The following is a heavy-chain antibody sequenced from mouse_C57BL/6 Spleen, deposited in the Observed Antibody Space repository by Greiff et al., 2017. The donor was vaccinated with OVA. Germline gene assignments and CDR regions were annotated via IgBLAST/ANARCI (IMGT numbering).Heavy chain of an antibody. CDR2: ISSGGSYT. Sequence: VQLKESGGDLVKPGGSLKLSCAASGFTFSSYGMSWVRQTPDKRLEWVATISSGGSYTYYPDSVKGRFTISRDNAKNTLYLQMSSLKSEDTAMYYCARQGDYDWFAYWGQGTLVTVSA. CDR3: ARQGDYDWFAY. J-gene: IGHJ3*01. CDR1: GFTFSSYG. V-gene: IGHV5-6*01. D-gene: IGHD2-4*01.